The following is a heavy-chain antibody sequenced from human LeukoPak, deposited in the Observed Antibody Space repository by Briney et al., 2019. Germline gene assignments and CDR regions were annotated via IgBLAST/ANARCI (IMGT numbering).Heavy chain of an antibody. CDR2: INPNSGGT. J-gene: IGHJ4*02. D-gene: IGHD3-16*02. V-gene: IGHV1-2*02. CDR3: ARARSKRLRLGELSLSLDY. CDR1: GHTFTGYY. Sequence: GASVKVSCKASGHTFTGYYMHWVRQAPGQGLEWMGWINPNSGGTNYAQKFQGRVTMTRDTSISTAYMELSRLRSDDTAVYYCARARSKRLRLGELSLSLDYWGQGTLVTVSS.